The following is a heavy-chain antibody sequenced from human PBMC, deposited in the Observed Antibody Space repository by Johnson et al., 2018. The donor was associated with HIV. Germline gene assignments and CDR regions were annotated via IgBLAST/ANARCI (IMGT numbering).Heavy chain of an antibody. Sequence: QVQLVESGGGVVQPGRSLRLSCAASGFTFSSYGMHWVRQAPGKGLEWVAFIRYDGSNKYYADSGKGRFTISRDDSKNTLYLQMNSLKTEDTAVYYCTTATPPEQLDDAFDIWGQGTMVTVSS. D-gene: IGHD6-6*01. CDR2: IRYDGSNK. J-gene: IGHJ3*02. CDR3: TTATPPEQLDDAFDI. CDR1: GFTFSSYG. V-gene: IGHV3-30*02.